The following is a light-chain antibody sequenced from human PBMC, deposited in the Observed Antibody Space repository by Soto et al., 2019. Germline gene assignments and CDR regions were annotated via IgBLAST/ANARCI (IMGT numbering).Light chain of an antibody. V-gene: IGLV2-14*03. J-gene: IGLJ1*01. CDR2: EVS. Sequence: QSALTQPASVSGSPGQSIAISCTGTXSXVGAYDFVSWYQQHPDKAPKLMIYEVSHRPSGVSYRFSGSKSVNTATLTISGLQAEDEADYYCSSYTTSSTRVFGTGTKLTVL. CDR3: SSYTTSSTRV. CDR1: XSXVGAYDF.